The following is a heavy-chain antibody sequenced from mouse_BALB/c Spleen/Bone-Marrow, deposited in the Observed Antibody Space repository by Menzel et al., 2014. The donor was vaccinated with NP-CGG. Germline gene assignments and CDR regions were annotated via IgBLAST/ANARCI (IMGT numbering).Heavy chain of an antibody. CDR1: GFTFSSYA. CDR2: ISSGGSYT. V-gene: IGHV5-9-3*01. D-gene: IGHD2-3*01. J-gene: IGHJ2*01. CDR3: ARSGVCGYYF. Sequence: EVQLVESGGGLVKPGGSLKLSCAASGFTFSSYAMSWVRQTPEKRLEWVATISSGGSYTYYPDSVKGRFTISSVDAKNTLYLQMSSLRSEDTAMYYCARSGVCGYYFGGQGTTPAVSS.